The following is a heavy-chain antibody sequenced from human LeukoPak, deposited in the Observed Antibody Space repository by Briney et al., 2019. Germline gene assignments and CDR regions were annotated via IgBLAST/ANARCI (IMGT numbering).Heavy chain of an antibody. D-gene: IGHD3-10*01. CDR1: GFTFSNYA. J-gene: IGHJ3*02. CDR3: AKDQYYGSGSYFTFDI. V-gene: IGHV3-23*01. CDR2: ISANDGGT. Sequence: GGSLRLSCAASGFTFSNYAMSWVRQAPGKGLEWVSSISANDGGTYYADSVKGRFTISRDNSKNTLYFEMNSLRAEDTAVYFCAKDQYYGSGSYFTFDIWGQGRVVTVSS.